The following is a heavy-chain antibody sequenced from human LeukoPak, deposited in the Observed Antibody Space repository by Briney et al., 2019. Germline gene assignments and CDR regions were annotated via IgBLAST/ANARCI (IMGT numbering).Heavy chain of an antibody. CDR1: GYSFRNYG. CDR2: ISGYNGNY. CDR3: ARDRAAEYFDF. J-gene: IGHJ4*02. Sequence: ASVKVSCKTSGYSFRNYGVAWVRQAPGQGLEWMGWISGYNGNYNYAQKLQGRFTLTTDASTNTAYMELRGLRSDDTAMYYCARDRAAEYFDFWGQGTLVTVS. V-gene: IGHV1-18*01. D-gene: IGHD2-15*01.